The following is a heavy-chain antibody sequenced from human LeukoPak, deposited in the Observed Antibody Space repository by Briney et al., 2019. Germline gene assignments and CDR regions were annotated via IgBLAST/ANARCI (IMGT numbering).Heavy chain of an antibody. D-gene: IGHD2-2*01. Sequence: GESLKISCKGSGYSFTSYWIGWVRQLPGKGLEWMGIIYPGDPETRYSPSFQGQVTISADKSISTAYLQWRSLKASDTATYYCATGGYCSSGSCYHFFDYWGQGTLVTASS. J-gene: IGHJ4*02. CDR1: GYSFTSYW. V-gene: IGHV5-51*01. CDR3: ATGGYCSSGSCYHFFDY. CDR2: IYPGDPET.